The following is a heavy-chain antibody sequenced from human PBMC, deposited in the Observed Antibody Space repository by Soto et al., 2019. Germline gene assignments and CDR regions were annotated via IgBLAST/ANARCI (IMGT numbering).Heavy chain of an antibody. CDR1: GYTFRSYA. CDR2: INTGTGHT. Sequence: ASVKVSCKTSGYTFRSYAMHWVRQAPGQRLEWMGWINTGTGHTKYSQKMQGRVTLTSDASAHTAYMELSRLTSEGTAVYYCARADGYNFDTWFDPWGQGTLVTVSS. J-gene: IGHJ5*02. V-gene: IGHV1-3*04. CDR3: ARADGYNFDTWFDP. D-gene: IGHD1-1*01.